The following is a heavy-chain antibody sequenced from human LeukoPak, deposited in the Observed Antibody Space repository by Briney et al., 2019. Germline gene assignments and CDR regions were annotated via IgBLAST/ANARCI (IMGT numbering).Heavy chain of an antibody. CDR3: ARTTEGGYTYGYLYYYYMDV. CDR1: GGSISSSPYY. CDR2: IYYSGTT. V-gene: IGHV4-39*07. Sequence: SETLSLTCTVSGGSISSSPYYWGWIRQPPGKGLEWIGSIYYSGTTHYSPSLESRVTISVDTSKNQFSLKLTSVTAADTAVYYCARTTEGGYTYGYLYYYYMDVWGKGTTVTISS. D-gene: IGHD5-18*01. J-gene: IGHJ6*03.